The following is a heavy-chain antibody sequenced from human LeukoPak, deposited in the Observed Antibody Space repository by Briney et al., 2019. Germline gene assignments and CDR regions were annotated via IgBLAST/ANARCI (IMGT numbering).Heavy chain of an antibody. CDR3: ARDRYCGSGSYNDY. CDR1: GFTFSSYS. CDR2: ISSSSSYI. Sequence: PGGSLRLPCAASGFTFSSYSMNWVRQAPGKGLEWVSSISSSSSYIYYADSVKGRFTTSRNNAKNSLYLQMNSLRAEDTAVYYCARDRYCGSGSYNDYWGQGTLVTVSS. D-gene: IGHD3-10*01. V-gene: IGHV3-21*01. J-gene: IGHJ4*02.